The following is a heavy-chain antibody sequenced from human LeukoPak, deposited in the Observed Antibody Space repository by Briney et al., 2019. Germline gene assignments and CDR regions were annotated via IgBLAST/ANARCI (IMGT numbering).Heavy chain of an antibody. Sequence: ASVKVSCKASGYTFTGYYMHWVRQAPGQGLEWMGRINPNSGGTNYAQKFQGRVTMTRDTSISTAYMELSRLRSDDAAVYYCARSYYYGSEDYWGQGTLVTVSS. CDR1: GYTFTGYY. V-gene: IGHV1-2*06. J-gene: IGHJ4*02. CDR2: INPNSGGT. D-gene: IGHD3-10*01. CDR3: ARSYYYGSEDY.